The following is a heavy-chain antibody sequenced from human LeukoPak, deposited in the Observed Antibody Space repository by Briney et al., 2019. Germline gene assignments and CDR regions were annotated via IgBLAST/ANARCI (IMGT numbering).Heavy chain of an antibody. CDR1: GLTFSSSW. J-gene: IGHJ4*02. CDR2: ISYDGSNK. CDR3: ARRYCSSTSCFTYFDY. V-gene: IGHV3-30*03. Sequence: GGSLRLSCAVSGLTFSSSWMDWVRQAPGKGLEWVAVISYDGSNKYYADSVKGRFTISRDNSKNTLYLQMNSLRAEDTAVYYCARRYCSSTSCFTYFDYWGQGTLVTVSS. D-gene: IGHD2-2*02.